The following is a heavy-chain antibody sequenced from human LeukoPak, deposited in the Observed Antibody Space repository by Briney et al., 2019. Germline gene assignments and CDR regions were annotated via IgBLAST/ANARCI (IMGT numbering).Heavy chain of an antibody. D-gene: IGHD2-2*01. V-gene: IGHV3-30*18. CDR1: GFTFSSYG. J-gene: IGHJ4*02. CDR3: AKDCSSTSCYVLDY. Sequence: PGGSLRLSCAASGFTFSSYGMHWVRQAPGKGLEWVAVISYDGSNKYYADSVKGRFTISRDNSKNTLYLQMNSLRAEDTAVYYCAKDCSSTSCYVLDYWGQGTLVTVSS. CDR2: ISYDGSNK.